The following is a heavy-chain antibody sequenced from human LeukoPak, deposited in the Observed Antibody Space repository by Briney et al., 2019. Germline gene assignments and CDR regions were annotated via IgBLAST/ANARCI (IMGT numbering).Heavy chain of an antibody. CDR2: IYSAGST. Sequence: GGSLRLSCAASGFTVSNNYMSWVRQAPGKGLEWVSVIYSAGSTYYADSVKGRFTISRDNSKNTLYLQMNSLRAEDTAVYYCARAPLSPDWFDPWGQGTLVTVSS. V-gene: IGHV3-53*01. CDR1: GFTVSNNY. J-gene: IGHJ5*02. CDR3: ARAPLSPDWFDP.